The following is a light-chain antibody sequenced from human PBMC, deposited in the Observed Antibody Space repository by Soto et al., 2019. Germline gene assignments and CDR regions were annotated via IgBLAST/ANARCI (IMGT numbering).Light chain of an antibody. CDR2: GAS. Sequence: EILLTQSPGTLSLSPGERATLSCRASQSVSSSYLAWYQQKPGQAPRLLIYGASSRPTGIPDRLSGSGSGTEFTLTISRLAPEDFAVYYCQQYGSPSTFGHGTRLEIK. CDR1: QSVSSSY. J-gene: IGKJ5*01. V-gene: IGKV3-20*01. CDR3: QQYGSPST.